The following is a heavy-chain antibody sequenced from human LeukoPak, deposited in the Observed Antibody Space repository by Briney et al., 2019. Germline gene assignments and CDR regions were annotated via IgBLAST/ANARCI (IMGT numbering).Heavy chain of an antibody. D-gene: IGHD6-13*01. V-gene: IGHV6-1*01. CDR3: ARDEALIAAAGVYYGMDV. Sequence: WQTLSLTCAISGDSVSSNSAAWNWLRQSPSRGLEGLGRPYYRSKWYNDYAVSVKSRITINPDTSKNQFSLQLNSVTPEDTAVYYCARDEALIAAAGVYYGMDVWGQGTTVTVSS. J-gene: IGHJ6*02. CDR1: GDSVSSNSAA. CDR2: PYYRSKWYN.